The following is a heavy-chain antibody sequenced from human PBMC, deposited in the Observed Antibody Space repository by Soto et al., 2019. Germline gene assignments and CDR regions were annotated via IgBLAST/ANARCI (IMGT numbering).Heavy chain of an antibody. CDR1: GFIFRNYA. CDR3: ARDSWGFDC. CDR2: ISYDERNI. V-gene: IGHV3-30*04. Sequence: QVELVESGGGVVQPGTSLRLSCAASGFIFRNYAMHWVRQAPGKGLEWVADISYDERNIHYPDSVKGRFTISRDNSKNTLFLQMNNLRPEDTAVYYCARDSWGFDCWGPGTLVTVSS. D-gene: IGHD3-16*01. J-gene: IGHJ4*02.